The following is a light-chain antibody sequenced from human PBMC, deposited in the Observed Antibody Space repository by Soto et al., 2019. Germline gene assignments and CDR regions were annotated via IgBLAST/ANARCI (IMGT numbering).Light chain of an antibody. Sequence: QSALTQPASVSGSPGQSITISCTGASSDIGGYKYVSWYQQYPGEAPKLMLYDVNSRPSGVSNRFSGSKSGNTASLTTSGLQAVDEADYYCSSYTSTWVFGTGTKLTVL. CDR2: DVN. CDR1: SSDIGGYKY. CDR3: SSYTSTWV. J-gene: IGLJ1*01. V-gene: IGLV2-14*01.